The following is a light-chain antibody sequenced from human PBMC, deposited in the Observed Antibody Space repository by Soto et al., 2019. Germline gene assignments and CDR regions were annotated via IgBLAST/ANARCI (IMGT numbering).Light chain of an antibody. J-gene: IGLJ1*01. CDR2: EDS. CDR3: CSYAGSSTYV. Sequence: QSVLTQPASVSGSPGQSITISCTGTSSNVGSYNLVSWYQQHPGKAPKLMIYEDSKRPSGVSNRFSGSKSGNTASLTISGPQAEDEADYYCCSYAGSSTYVFGTGTKLTVL. CDR1: SSNVGSYNL. V-gene: IGLV2-23*01.